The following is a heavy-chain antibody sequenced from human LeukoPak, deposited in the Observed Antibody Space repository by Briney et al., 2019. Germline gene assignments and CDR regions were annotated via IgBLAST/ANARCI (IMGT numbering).Heavy chain of an antibody. CDR1: GGSISSSSYY. CDR2: IYYSGST. J-gene: IGHJ4*02. D-gene: IGHD1-26*01. CDR3: AVPILVATRGHSY. V-gene: IGHV4-39*07. Sequence: SETLSLTCTVSGGSISSSSYYWGWIRQPPGKGLEWIGSIYYSGSTYYNPSLKSRVTISLDTSKNQFSLRVTSVTAADTAFYYCAVPILVATRGHSYWGQGTLVTVSS.